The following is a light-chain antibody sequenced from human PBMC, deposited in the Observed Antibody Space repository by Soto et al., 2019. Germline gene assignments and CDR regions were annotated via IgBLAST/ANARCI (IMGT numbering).Light chain of an antibody. Sequence: QSALTQPPSASGSPGQTVTISCSGTSSDVGGYNQVSWYQQHPGKPPRLIIYEVNRRPSAVPDRFSGSRSGNTASLTVSGLQAEDEADYYCSSYAGNKVIFGGGTKLTVL. CDR1: SSDVGGYNQ. CDR3: SSYAGNKVI. V-gene: IGLV2-8*01. J-gene: IGLJ2*01. CDR2: EVN.